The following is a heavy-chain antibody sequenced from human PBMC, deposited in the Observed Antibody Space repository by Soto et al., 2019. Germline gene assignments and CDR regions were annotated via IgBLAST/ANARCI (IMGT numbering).Heavy chain of an antibody. CDR3: AREGQAPYYYYGMDV. Sequence: ASVKVSCKASGYTFTRSGISWVRQAPGQGLEWLGWINPDNGNTNYAQHLQGRVSLTTDTSTSTAYMDLRSLRSDDTAVYYCAREGQAPYYYYGMDVWGQGTAVTVSS. V-gene: IGHV1-18*01. J-gene: IGHJ6*02. CDR2: INPDNGNT. CDR1: GYTFTRSG.